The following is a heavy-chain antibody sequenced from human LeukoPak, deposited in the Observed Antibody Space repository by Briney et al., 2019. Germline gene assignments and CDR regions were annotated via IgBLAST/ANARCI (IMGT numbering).Heavy chain of an antibody. Sequence: SETLSLTCIVSGGSISSHYWSWIRQPPEKGPEWIGYIYYSGSTNYNPSLKSRVTISVDTSKNQFSLKLSSVTAADTAVYYCARVWGVTDFYDNRGAFDIWGQGTMVTLSS. CDR1: GGSISSHY. CDR2: IYYSGST. J-gene: IGHJ3*02. D-gene: IGHD3-22*01. V-gene: IGHV4-59*11. CDR3: ARVWGVTDFYDNRGAFDI.